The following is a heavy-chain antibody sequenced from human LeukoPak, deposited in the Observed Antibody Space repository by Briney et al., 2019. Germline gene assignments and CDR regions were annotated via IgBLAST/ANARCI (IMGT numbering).Heavy chain of an antibody. CDR2: ISGYNGNT. D-gene: IGHD4-17*01. J-gene: IGHJ4*02. CDR3: ARGGYDYGDYVFDY. V-gene: IGHV1-18*01. Sequence: ASVKVSCKASGYTFTSYGISWVRQAPGQGLEGMGWISGYNGNTNYAQKLQGRVTMTRNTSISTAYMELSSLRSEDTAVYYCARGGYDYGDYVFDYWGQGTLVTVSS. CDR1: GYTFTSYG.